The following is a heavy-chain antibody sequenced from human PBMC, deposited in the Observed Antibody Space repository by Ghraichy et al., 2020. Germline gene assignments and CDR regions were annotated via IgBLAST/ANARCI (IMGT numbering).Heavy chain of an antibody. CDR3: ARRRQTWSAAEGDAFDI. CDR1: VGSFSGYY. V-gene: IGHV4-34*01. D-gene: IGHD5-18*01. J-gene: IGHJ3*02. CDR2: IHPTGTT. Sequence: ESLNISCAVYVGSFSGYYWSWIRQPPGKGLEWIGEIHPTGTTNNSPSLKSRLTLLVDTSKNQFSLLLKSVTAADTAVYYCARRRQTWSAAEGDAFDIWSKGTMVTVSS.